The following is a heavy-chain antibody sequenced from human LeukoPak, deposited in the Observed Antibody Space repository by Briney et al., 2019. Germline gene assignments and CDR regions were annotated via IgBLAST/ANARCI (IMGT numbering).Heavy chain of an antibody. CDR1: RFTFTDYT. Sequence: GGSLRLTCAASRFTFTDYTMQWVRQAPGKGLEWVAVISNDVSNKYYADSVRGRFTISRDNSKNTLYLQMNSLRAEDTAVYYCVRSFRGAVIYYYDYWGQGTLVTVSS. CDR3: VRSFRGAVIYYYDY. CDR2: ISNDVSNK. V-gene: IGHV3-30-3*01. J-gene: IGHJ4*02. D-gene: IGHD3-22*01.